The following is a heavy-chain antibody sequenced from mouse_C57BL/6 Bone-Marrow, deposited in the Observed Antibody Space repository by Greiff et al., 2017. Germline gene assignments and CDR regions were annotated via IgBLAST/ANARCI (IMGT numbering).Heavy chain of an antibody. J-gene: IGHJ3*01. CDR1: GFNIKDDY. V-gene: IGHV14-4*01. CDR2: LDPENGDT. CDR3: TTSVNS. Sequence: VQLQQSGAELVRPGASVKLSCTASGFNIKDDYMHWVKQRPEQGLEWIGWLDPENGDTEYASKFQGKATITADTPSNTAYQQRSSLTSEDTAVYYCTTSVNSWGLGTRVTVYA.